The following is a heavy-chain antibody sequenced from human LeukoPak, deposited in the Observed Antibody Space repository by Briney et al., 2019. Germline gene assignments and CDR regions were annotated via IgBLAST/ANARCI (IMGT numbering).Heavy chain of an antibody. CDR3: AKGHYAGSPYYFDY. J-gene: IGHJ4*02. CDR2: IRYDESTI. Sequence: GSLRLSCAASGFTFSSYGIHWVRPAPGKGLEWVAVIRYDESTIYYADSVKGRFTISRDNSKNTLYLQMNSLRAEDTAVYYCAKGHYAGSPYYFDYWGQGTLVTVSS. CDR1: GFTFSSYG. D-gene: IGHD1-26*01. V-gene: IGHV3-30*02.